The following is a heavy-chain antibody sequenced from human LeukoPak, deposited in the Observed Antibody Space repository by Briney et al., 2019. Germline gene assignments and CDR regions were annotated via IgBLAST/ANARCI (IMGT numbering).Heavy chain of an antibody. V-gene: IGHV4-61*02. CDR2: IYTSGST. CDR1: GGSISSGSYY. Sequence: SETLSLTCTVSGGSISSGSYYWSWIRQPAGKGLEWIGRIYTSGSTNYNPSLKSRVTISVATSKNQFSLKLTSVTAADTAIYYCARGLHVPAFNYFDPWGQGLLVTVSS. D-gene: IGHD4-11*01. CDR3: ARGLHVPAFNYFDP. J-gene: IGHJ5*02.